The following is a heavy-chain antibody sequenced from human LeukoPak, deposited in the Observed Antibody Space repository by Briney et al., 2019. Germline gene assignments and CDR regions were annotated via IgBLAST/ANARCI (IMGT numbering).Heavy chain of an antibody. CDR1: GYTFTSYY. J-gene: IGHJ4*02. CDR2: INPSGGST. D-gene: IGHD6-13*01. CDR3: ARGGNQEYSSSWYSGY. Sequence: ASVKVSCKASGYTFTSYYMHWVRQAPGQGLEWMGIINPSGGSTSYAQKFQGRVTMTRDTSTRTVYMELSSLRSEDTAVYYCARGGNQEYSSSWYSGYWGQGTLVTVSS. V-gene: IGHV1-46*01.